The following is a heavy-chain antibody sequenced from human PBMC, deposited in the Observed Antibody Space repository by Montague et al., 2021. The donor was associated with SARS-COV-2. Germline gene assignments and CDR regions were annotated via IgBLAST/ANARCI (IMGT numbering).Heavy chain of an antibody. CDR3: TREGGY. CDR2: MYSSGST. V-gene: IGHV4-61*08. CDR1: GGSVSSGGFY. D-gene: IGHD1-26*01. Sequence: SETLSLTCTVSGGSVSSGGFYWNWIRQPPGKGLEWIGYMYSSGSTNYNPSLKSRVTISLDASKNQFSLRLSSVTPADTAVYYCTREGGYWSQETLVTVSS. J-gene: IGHJ4*02.